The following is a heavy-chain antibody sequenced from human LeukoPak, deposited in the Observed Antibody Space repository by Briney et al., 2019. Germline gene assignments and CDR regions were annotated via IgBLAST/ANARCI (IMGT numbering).Heavy chain of an antibody. CDR3: AREGGGSGWYYDGAEYFQH. CDR1: GFTVSINS. J-gene: IGHJ1*01. Sequence: GGSLRLSCTVSGFTVSINSMSWVRQAPGKGLEWVSGINWNGGSTGYADSVKGRFTISRDNAKNSLYLQMNSLRAEDTALYYCAREGGGSGWYYDGAEYFQHWGQGTLVTVSS. CDR2: INWNGGST. D-gene: IGHD6-19*01. V-gene: IGHV3-20*04.